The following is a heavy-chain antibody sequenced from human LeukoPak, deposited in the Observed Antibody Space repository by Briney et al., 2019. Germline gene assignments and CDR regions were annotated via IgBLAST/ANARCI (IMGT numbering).Heavy chain of an antibody. Sequence: GGSLRLSCAASGFTFSSHAMSWVRQAPGKGREWVSAISGSGGNTYYADSVKGRFTISRDNSKNTLYLQMNSLRAEDTAVYYCAKDPILTGYYSTFDYWGQGTLVTVSS. V-gene: IGHV3-23*01. J-gene: IGHJ4*02. CDR2: ISGSGGNT. CDR1: GFTFSSHA. D-gene: IGHD3-9*01. CDR3: AKDPILTGYYSTFDY.